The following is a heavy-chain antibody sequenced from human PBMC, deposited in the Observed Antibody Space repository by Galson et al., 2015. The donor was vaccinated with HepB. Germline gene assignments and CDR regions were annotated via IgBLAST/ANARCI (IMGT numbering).Heavy chain of an antibody. D-gene: IGHD6-13*01. CDR2: IRYDGSNK. CDR1: GFTFSSYG. V-gene: IGHV3-30*02. Sequence: SLRLSCAASGFTFSSYGMHWVRQAPGKGLEWVAFIRYDGSNKYYADSVKGRFTISRDNSKNTLYLQMNSLRAEDTAVYYCAKDRRGIAAAGYFDYWGQGTLVTVSS. J-gene: IGHJ4*02. CDR3: AKDRRGIAAAGYFDY.